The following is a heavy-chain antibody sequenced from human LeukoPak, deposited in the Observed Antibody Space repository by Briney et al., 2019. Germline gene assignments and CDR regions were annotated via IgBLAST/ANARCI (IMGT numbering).Heavy chain of an antibody. Sequence: GGSLRLSCAASGFTFSSYDMHWVRQAPGKGLEWVAFIRYDGSNKYYADSVKGRFTISRDNSKNTLYLQMNSLRAEDTAVYYCAKDPYSGSYLGIFDYWGQGTLVTVSS. CDR2: IRYDGSNK. CDR1: GFTFSSYD. V-gene: IGHV3-30*02. D-gene: IGHD1-26*01. CDR3: AKDPYSGSYLGIFDY. J-gene: IGHJ4*02.